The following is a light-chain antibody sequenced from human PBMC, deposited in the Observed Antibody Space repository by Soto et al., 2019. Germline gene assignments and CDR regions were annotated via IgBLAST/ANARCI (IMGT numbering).Light chain of an antibody. CDR1: QSLAFRDGNIY. Sequence: DIVLTQTPLSLVVTLGQPASISCKSSQSLAFRDGNIYLNWLQQRPGQPPRILIYKTSNRFSGVPDRFSGSGAGTEFTLKLSKVEAEDVGVYYCAGAALRPHAFGQGTKVEIK. V-gene: IGKV2-24*01. CDR2: KTS. J-gene: IGKJ1*01. CDR3: AGAALRPHA.